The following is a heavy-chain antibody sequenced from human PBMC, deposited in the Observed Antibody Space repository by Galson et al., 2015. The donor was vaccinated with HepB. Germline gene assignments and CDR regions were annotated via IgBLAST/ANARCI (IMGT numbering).Heavy chain of an antibody. J-gene: IGHJ3*02. D-gene: IGHD6-19*01. CDR2: IKQDGSEK. CDR1: GFTFSSYW. CDR3: ARDAPNDSSGWTGGVLDAFDI. Sequence: SLRLSCAASGFTFSSYWMSWVRQAPGKGLEWVANIKQDGSEKYYVDSVKGRFTISRDNAKNSLYPQMNSLRAEDTAVYYCARDAPNDSSGWTGGVLDAFDIWGQGTMVTVSS. V-gene: IGHV3-7*03.